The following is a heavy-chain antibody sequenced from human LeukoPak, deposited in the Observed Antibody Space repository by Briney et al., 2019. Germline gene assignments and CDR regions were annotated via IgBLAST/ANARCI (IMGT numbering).Heavy chain of an antibody. V-gene: IGHV3-74*01. J-gene: IGHJ1*01. Sequence: GGSLRLSCAASGFTFSSYWMHWVRQAPGKGLVWVSRIRSDGSTNYADSVKGRFTISRDNAKNTVSLQMNSLRAEDTGVYYCARAPSEIGGYYPEYFRHWGQGTLITVSS. CDR3: ARAPSEIGGYYPEYFRH. D-gene: IGHD3-22*01. CDR1: GFTFSSYW. CDR2: IRSDGST.